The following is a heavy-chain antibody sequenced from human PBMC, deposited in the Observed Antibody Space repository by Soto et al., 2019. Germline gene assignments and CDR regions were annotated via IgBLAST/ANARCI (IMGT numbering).Heavy chain of an antibody. CDR1: GASITFGGYS. CDR2: INHLETT. D-gene: IGHD1-26*01. V-gene: IGHV4-30-2*01. Sequence: QLQLHESGSGLVKPSQTLSLTCTVSGASITFGGYSWSWIRQTPGKGLVWIGYINHLETTFYNPSFESRLTLSIDRAKNQFSLKLHSMSAADRAVYFCARGGGSDSFDYWGQGILVTGSS. CDR3: ARGGGSDSFDY. J-gene: IGHJ4*02.